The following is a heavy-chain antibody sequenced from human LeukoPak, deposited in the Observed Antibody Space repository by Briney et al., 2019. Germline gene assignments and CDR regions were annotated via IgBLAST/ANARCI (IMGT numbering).Heavy chain of an antibody. J-gene: IGHJ6*02. CDR1: GFTFSSYG. CDR3: AKVCACSTTSCYRTYGMDV. CDR2: ISSSGEST. D-gene: IGHD2-2*01. Sequence: GGSLRLSCAASGFTFSSYGMTWVRQAPGKGLEWVAVISSSGESTYYADSVKGRFTISRDTSKNTLYLQTNSLRAEDTALYYCAKVCACSTTSCYRTYGMDVWGQGTTVTVSS. V-gene: IGHV3-23*01.